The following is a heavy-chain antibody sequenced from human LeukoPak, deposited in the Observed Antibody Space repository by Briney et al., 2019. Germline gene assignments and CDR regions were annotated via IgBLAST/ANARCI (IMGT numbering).Heavy chain of an antibody. V-gene: IGHV4-59*01. CDR3: ARDRDDSSGWYFDY. Sequence: PSETLSLTCTVSGGSISSYYWSWIRQPPGKGLEWIGYIYYSGSTNYNPSLKSRVTISVDTSKNQFSLKLSSVTAADTAVYYCARDRDDSSGWYFDYWGQGTLVTVSS. J-gene: IGHJ4*02. CDR1: GGSISSYY. D-gene: IGHD6-19*01. CDR2: IYYSGST.